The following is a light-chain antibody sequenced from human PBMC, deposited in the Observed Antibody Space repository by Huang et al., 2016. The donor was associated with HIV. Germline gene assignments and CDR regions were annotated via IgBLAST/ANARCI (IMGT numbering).Light chain of an antibody. J-gene: IGKJ1*01. CDR2: DAS. Sequence: EVVVTQSPATLSVSPGERVTLSCRASQNVRTNLAWYQQKPGQAPRLLMFDASTRATGIPARFSGSGSGTDFTLTISSLQSEDFAVYYCQQHNNWPRTFGQGTKVEIK. V-gene: IGKV3-15*01. CDR1: QNVRTN. CDR3: QQHNNWPRT.